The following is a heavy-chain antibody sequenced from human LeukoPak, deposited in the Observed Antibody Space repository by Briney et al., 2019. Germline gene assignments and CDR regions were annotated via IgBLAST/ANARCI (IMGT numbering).Heavy chain of an antibody. CDR1: GGSISSSSYY. CDR2: IYYSGST. CDR3: ASEDGYKTYFDY. Sequence: SETLSLTCTVSGGSISSSSYYWGWIRQPPGKGLEWIGSIYYSGSTYYHPSLKSRVTISVDTSKNQFSLKLSSVTAADTAVYYCASEDGYKTYFDYWGQGTLVTVSS. J-gene: IGHJ4*02. D-gene: IGHD5-24*01. V-gene: IGHV4-39*01.